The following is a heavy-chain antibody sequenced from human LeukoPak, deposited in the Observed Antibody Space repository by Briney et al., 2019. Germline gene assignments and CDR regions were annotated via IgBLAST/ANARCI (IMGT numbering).Heavy chain of an antibody. CDR1: GGSISSGTFS. V-gene: IGHV4-31*03. Sequence: SQTLSLTCTVSGGSISSGTFSWTWIRQPPGKDLEWIGYIYSSGSNFYNPSLKGRVTISVDTSKNQFSLKLSSVTAADTAVYYCARDSPTDYFHYWGQGTLVTVSS. CDR2: IYSSGSN. J-gene: IGHJ4*02. CDR3: ARDSPTDYFHY.